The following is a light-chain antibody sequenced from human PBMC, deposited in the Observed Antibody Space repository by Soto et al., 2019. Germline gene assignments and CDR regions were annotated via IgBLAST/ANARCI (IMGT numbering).Light chain of an antibody. J-gene: IGKJ3*01. CDR1: QSVSSSY. Sequence: EMVLTQSPGTLSLSPGERATLSCRASQSVSSSYLAWYQQKPGQAPMLLLYGASSRATVIPDRVSGSGSGTDFTLTISRLEPEDFAVYYCQQYGSYFTFGPGTKVDIK. CDR2: GAS. V-gene: IGKV3-20*01. CDR3: QQYGSYFT.